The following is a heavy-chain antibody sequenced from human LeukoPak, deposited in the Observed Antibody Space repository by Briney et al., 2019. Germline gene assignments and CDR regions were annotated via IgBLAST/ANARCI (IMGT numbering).Heavy chain of an antibody. Sequence: GSLRLSCAASGFTFSSYAMNWVRQAPGKGLEWVSVISGSGSSTNYADSVKGRFTISRDNSKNMVYLQMNSLRVEDTAVYFCAKDGRSSSTRYFYYWGQGTLVTVSS. CDR3: AKDGRSSSTRYFYY. D-gene: IGHD2-2*01. CDR1: GFTFSSYA. CDR2: ISGSGSST. V-gene: IGHV3-23*01. J-gene: IGHJ4*02.